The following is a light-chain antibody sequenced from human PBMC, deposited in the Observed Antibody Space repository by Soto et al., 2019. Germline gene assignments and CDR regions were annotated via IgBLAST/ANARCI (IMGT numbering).Light chain of an antibody. CDR1: QDINNY. CDR2: DAS. V-gene: IGKV1-33*01. CDR3: QQYDTLPLT. Sequence: DIPMTQSPSSLSASVGDRVTISCQASQDINNYLNWYQQKPGKAPKLLIYDASDLETGVPSRFSASGSGTDFSFTISNLQPEDAATYYCQQYDTLPLTFCGGTRLEIK. J-gene: IGKJ4*01.